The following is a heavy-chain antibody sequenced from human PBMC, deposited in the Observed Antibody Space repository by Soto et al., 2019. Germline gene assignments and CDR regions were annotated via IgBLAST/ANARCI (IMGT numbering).Heavy chain of an antibody. Sequence: EVQLVESGGGLVKPGGSLRLSCAASGFTFSSYSMNWVRQAPGKGLEWVSSISSSSSYIYYADSVKGRFTISRVNAKNSLYLQMNSLRAEDTAVYYCARSQITIFGVVIIPVPPNFDYWGQGTLVTVSS. V-gene: IGHV3-21*01. CDR3: ARSQITIFGVVIIPVPPNFDY. CDR1: GFTFSSYS. D-gene: IGHD3-3*01. CDR2: ISSSSSYI. J-gene: IGHJ4*02.